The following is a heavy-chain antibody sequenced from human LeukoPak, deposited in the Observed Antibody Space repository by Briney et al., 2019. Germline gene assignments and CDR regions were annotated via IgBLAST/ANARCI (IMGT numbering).Heavy chain of an antibody. CDR1: GGSISSYY. D-gene: IGHD5-18*01. V-gene: IGHV4-59*01. CDR2: NSGRT. J-gene: IGHJ4*02. CDR3: ARGQKYRNGYTVTELGSGYFDY. Sequence: SETLSLTCSVSGGSISSYYWSWIRQPPGKGLEWIGYNSGRTNYNPSLKSRVTISVDTSKNQFSLTLSSVTAADTAVYYCARGQKYRNGYTVTELGSGYFDYWGQGTLVTVSS.